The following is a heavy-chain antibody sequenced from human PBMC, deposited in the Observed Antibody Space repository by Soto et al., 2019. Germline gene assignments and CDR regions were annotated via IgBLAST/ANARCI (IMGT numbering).Heavy chain of an antibody. CDR2: INHSGST. CDR3: ARRESGYYILNWFDP. Sequence: SETLYLTCTVSGGSISSYYWSWIRQPPGKGLEWIGEINHSGSTNYNPSLKSRVTISVDTSKNQFSLKLSSVTAADTAVYYCARRESGYYILNWFDPWGQGTLVTVSS. D-gene: IGHD3-3*01. CDR1: GGSISSYY. V-gene: IGHV4-34*01. J-gene: IGHJ5*02.